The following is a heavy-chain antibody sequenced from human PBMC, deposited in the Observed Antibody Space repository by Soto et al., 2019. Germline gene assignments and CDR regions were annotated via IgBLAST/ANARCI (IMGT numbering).Heavy chain of an antibody. D-gene: IGHD2-2*01. Sequence: QVQLQESGPGLVKPSQTLSLTCTVSGGSISSGDYYSSWIRQPPGKGLEWIGYIYYGSTSYNPSLKSRVTISVDTSKNQFSLKLSSVTAADTAVYYCARGATPGTPYNWFDPWGQGTLVTVSS. CDR1: GGSISSGDYY. V-gene: IGHV4-30-4*01. CDR2: IYYGST. J-gene: IGHJ5*02. CDR3: ARGATPGTPYNWFDP.